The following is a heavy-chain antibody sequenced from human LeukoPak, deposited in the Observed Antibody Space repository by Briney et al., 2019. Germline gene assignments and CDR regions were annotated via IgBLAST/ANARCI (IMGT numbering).Heavy chain of an antibody. V-gene: IGHV4-34*01. D-gene: IGHD2-8*01. CDR1: GGSFSGYY. CDR3: ARGEWQPRFDP. CDR2: INHSGST. J-gene: IGHJ5*02. Sequence: PSETLSLTCAVYGGSFSGYYWSWIRQPPGKGLEWIGEINHSGSTNYNPSLKSRVTISVDTSKNQFSLKLSSVTAADTALYYCARGEWQPRFDPWGQGTLVTVSS.